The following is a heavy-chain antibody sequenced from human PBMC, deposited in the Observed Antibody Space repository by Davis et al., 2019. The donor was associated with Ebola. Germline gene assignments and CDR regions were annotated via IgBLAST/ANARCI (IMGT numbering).Heavy chain of an antibody. Sequence: AASVKVSCKASGYSFTGYYIHWVRQAPGQGLEWMGWINPTSGVITYAAKFQGSVTLSRDTSINTVYMELSSLTSGDTAVYYCAREDGDYEDNYYHYGMDVWGQGTTVTVPS. V-gene: IGHV1-2*04. CDR3: AREDGDYEDNYYHYGMDV. CDR2: INPTSGVI. CDR1: GYSFTGYY. J-gene: IGHJ6*02. D-gene: IGHD4-17*01.